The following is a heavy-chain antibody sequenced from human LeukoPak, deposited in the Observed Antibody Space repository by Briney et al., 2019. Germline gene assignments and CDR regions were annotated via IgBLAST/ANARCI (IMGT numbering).Heavy chain of an antibody. Sequence: PGGSLRLSCAASGFTFSSYSMNWVRQAPGKGLEWVSSISSSSSYIYYADSVKGRFTISRDNAKNSLYLQMNSLRAEDTAVYYCARDSLDWNYDSNWFDPWGQGTLVTVSS. D-gene: IGHD1-7*01. CDR2: ISSSSSYI. J-gene: IGHJ5*02. V-gene: IGHV3-21*01. CDR3: ARDSLDWNYDSNWFDP. CDR1: GFTFSSYS.